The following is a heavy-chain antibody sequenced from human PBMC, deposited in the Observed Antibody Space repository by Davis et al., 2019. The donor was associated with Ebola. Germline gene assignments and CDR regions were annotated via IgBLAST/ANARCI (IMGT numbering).Heavy chain of an antibody. CDR1: GFTFSSYG. CDR3: AKDRKANGYSFRYYFDY. Sequence: GGSLRLSCAASGFTFSSYGMHWVRQAPGKGLEWVAVISYDGGNKYYADSVKGRFTISRDNSKNTLYLQMNSLRAEDTAVYYCAKDRKANGYSFRYYFDYWGQGTLVTVSS. V-gene: IGHV3-30*18. CDR2: ISYDGGNK. D-gene: IGHD5-18*01. J-gene: IGHJ4*02.